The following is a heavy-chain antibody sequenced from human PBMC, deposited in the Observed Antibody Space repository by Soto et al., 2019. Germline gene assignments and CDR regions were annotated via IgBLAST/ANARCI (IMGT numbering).Heavy chain of an antibody. Sequence: PGGSLSLSCAASGFTFSRYAMTWVRHAPGKGLEWVSSISGSGGNTNYADSVKSRFTVSRDNSKRTLSLQMNSLTEEDTAIYYCAKGLRRLLRTQYYYGLDVWGRGTTVTVSS. CDR1: GFTFSRYA. J-gene: IGHJ6*02. CDR2: ISGSGGNT. CDR3: AKGLRRLLRTQYYYGLDV. V-gene: IGHV3-23*01. D-gene: IGHD3-16*01.